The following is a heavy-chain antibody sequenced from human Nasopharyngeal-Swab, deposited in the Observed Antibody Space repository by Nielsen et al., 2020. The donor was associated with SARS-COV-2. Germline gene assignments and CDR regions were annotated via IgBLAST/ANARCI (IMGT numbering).Heavy chain of an antibody. Sequence: ASVKVSCKISGYTLTEFSMHWVRHSPGKGLEWMGGFDPEDGKTIYTQKFQGRVTVTVDTSTDTAYMEPSNLRSEDTAVYYCATVHHDFWTGYTFDYWGQGTLVTVSS. J-gene: IGHJ4*02. CDR2: FDPEDGKT. CDR1: GYTLTEFS. V-gene: IGHV1-24*01. D-gene: IGHD3/OR15-3a*01. CDR3: ATVHHDFWTGYTFDY.